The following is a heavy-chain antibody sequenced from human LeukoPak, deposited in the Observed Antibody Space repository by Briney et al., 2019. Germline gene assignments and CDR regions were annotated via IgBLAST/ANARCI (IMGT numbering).Heavy chain of an antibody. CDR2: TNEDGSEK. J-gene: IGHJ4*01. CDR1: GFKFSVYW. Sequence: GGSLRLSCEASGFKFSVYWMSWVRLVPGKGLEWVANTNEDGSEKYYVDSVKGRFTISRDNAKSSVYLQMNSPRVEDTAVYYCGRGGQPGTVDYWGHGALVTVSS. D-gene: IGHD1-14*01. V-gene: IGHV3-7*03. CDR3: GRGGQPGTVDY.